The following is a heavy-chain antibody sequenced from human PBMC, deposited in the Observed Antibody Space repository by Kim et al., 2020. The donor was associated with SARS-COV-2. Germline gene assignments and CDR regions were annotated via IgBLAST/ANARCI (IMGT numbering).Heavy chain of an antibody. CDR3: ARDSVGYCSGGSCYKAFDP. CDR1: GGSISSYY. CDR2: IYTSGST. J-gene: IGHJ5*02. V-gene: IGHV4-4*07. Sequence: SETLSLTCTVSGGSISSYYWSWIRQPAGKGLEWIGLIYTSGSTNYNPSLKSRVTMSVDTSKNQFSLKLSSVTAADTAVYYCARDSVGYCSGGSCYKAFDPWGPGTLVTVSS. D-gene: IGHD2-15*01.